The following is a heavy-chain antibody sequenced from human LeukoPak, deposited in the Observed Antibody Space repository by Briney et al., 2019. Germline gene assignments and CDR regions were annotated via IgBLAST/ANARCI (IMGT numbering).Heavy chain of an antibody. CDR3: ARRLGYCSGGSCHRWFDP. V-gene: IGHV5-51*01. CDR1: GYSFTSYR. J-gene: IGHJ5*02. Sequence: GESLKISCKGSGYSFTSYRIGWVRQMPGKGLEWMGIIYPGDSDTRYSPSFQGQVTISADKSTSTAYLQWSSLKASDTAMYYCARRLGYCSGGSCHRWFDPWGQGTLVTVSS. D-gene: IGHD2-15*01. CDR2: IYPGDSDT.